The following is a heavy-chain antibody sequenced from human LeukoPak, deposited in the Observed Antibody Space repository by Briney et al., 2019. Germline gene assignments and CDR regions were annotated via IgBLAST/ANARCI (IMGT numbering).Heavy chain of an antibody. V-gene: IGHV1-58*02. CDR3: AAGTPNIVAHDAFDI. Sequence: TSVKVSCKASGFTFTSSAMQWVRQARGQRPEWIGWIVVGSGNTNYAQKFQERVTITRDMSTSTAYMELSSLRSEDTAVYYCAAGTPNIVAHDAFDIWGQGTMVTVSS. D-gene: IGHD5-12*01. CDR1: GFTFTSSA. CDR2: IVVGSGNT. J-gene: IGHJ3*02.